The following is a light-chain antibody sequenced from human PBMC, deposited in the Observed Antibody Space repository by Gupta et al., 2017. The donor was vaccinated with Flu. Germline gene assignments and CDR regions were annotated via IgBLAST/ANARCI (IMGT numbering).Light chain of an antibody. V-gene: IGLV2-14*01. CDR3: ASYTNTGVRV. J-gene: IGLJ3*02. CDR1: YSDVGHNNY. Sequence: QSALTQPASVSGSPGQSVTISCTGAYSDVGHNNYVSWYQHHPGKAPKLIIFEVYNRPSGISNRFSGSKSGNTASPTISGLQAEVEADYACASYTNTGVRVFGGGTKLTVL. CDR2: EVY.